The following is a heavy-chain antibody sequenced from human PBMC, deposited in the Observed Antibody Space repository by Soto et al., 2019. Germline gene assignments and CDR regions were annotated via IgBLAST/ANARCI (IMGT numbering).Heavy chain of an antibody. V-gene: IGHV3-11*04. CDR1: GFAFRHNY. CDR3: ARQQQLVDGYFDY. J-gene: IGHJ4*02. D-gene: IGHD6-13*01. CDR2: ISTSGSPA. Sequence: GGSLRLSCTVSGFAFRHNYLTWIRQAPGKGLEWLSYISTSGSPAYYADSVKGRFTISTDNSKNTLYLQMNSLRAEDTAVYYCARQQQLVDGYFDYWGQGTLVTVSS.